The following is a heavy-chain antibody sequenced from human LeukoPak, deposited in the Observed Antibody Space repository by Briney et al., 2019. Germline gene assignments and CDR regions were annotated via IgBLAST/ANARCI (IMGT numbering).Heavy chain of an antibody. D-gene: IGHD6-19*01. CDR2: IYPSDSDT. CDR1: GYSFTNYW. J-gene: IGHJ6*02. CDR3: ARQPYSSGWFQQSTYYYGMDV. V-gene: IGHV5-51*01. Sequence: GESLKISCKGSGYSFTNYWIGWVRQMPGKGLEWMGIIYPSDSDTRYSPSFQGLVTISADKSISTAYLQWSSLKASDTAMYYCARQPYSSGWFQQSTYYYGMDVWGQGTTVTVSS.